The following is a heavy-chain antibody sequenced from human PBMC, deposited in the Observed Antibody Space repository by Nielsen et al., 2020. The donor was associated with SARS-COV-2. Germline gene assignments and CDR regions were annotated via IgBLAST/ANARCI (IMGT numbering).Heavy chain of an antibody. V-gene: IGHV3-33*05. J-gene: IGHJ4*02. CDR1: GFTFSSYG. Sequence: GGSLRLSCAASGFTFSSYGMHWVRQPPGKGPEWVAVMEYDGSKKYSADPVKGRFTISRDNSKSTLYLQMNRLSDDDTAMYYCARDGANWGQGTLVTVSA. D-gene: IGHD4/OR15-4a*01. CDR3: ARDGAN. CDR2: MEYDGSKK.